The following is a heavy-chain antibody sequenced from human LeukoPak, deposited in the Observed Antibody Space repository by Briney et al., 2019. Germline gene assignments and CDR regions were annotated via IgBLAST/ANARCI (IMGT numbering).Heavy chain of an antibody. D-gene: IGHD2-2*02. Sequence: ASVKVSCKASGYTFTSYGISWVRQAPGQGLEWMGWISAYNGNTNYAQKLQGRVTMTTDTSTSTAYMELRSLRSDDTAVYYCAREGYCSSTSCYTWFDPWGQGTLVTVSS. V-gene: IGHV1-18*01. CDR1: GYTFTSYG. CDR3: AREGYCSSTSCYTWFDP. CDR2: ISAYNGNT. J-gene: IGHJ5*02.